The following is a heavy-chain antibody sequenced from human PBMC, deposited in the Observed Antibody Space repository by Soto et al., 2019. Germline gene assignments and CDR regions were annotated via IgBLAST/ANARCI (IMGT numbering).Heavy chain of an antibody. Sequence: SETLSLTCTVCSGPFNSYYWSWIWQPAGKGLEWIGRIYSSGSTLYNPSLKSRVTMSVDTSKNQISLKLSSVSAADTAVYYCAGGASADSLDYWGKVTRGTVSS. V-gene: IGHV4-4*07. D-gene: IGHD6-13*01. CDR3: AGGASADSLDY. CDR2: IYSSGST. J-gene: IGHJ4*02. CDR1: SGPFNSYY.